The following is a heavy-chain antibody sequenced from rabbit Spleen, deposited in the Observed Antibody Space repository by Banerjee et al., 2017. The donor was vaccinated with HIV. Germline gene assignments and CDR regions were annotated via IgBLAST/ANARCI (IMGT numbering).Heavy chain of an antibody. V-gene: IGHV1S40*01. CDR3: ARDAGTSFSTYGMDL. CDR2: AYAGSSGSA. CDR1: GFSLNSGYD. J-gene: IGHJ6*01. D-gene: IGHD8-1*01. Sequence: QSLEESGGGLVKPGASLTLTCKASGFSLNSGYDMCWGRQAPGKGLEWVACAYAGSSGSAYSATWAKGRFTISKTSSTTVTLQMTSLTAADTATYFCARDAGTSFSTYGMDLWGPGTLVTVS.